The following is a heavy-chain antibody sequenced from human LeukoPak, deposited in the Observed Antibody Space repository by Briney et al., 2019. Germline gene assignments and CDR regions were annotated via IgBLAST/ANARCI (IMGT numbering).Heavy chain of an antibody. V-gene: IGHV4-59*08. CDR3: ARAGPFGNWFDP. D-gene: IGHD3-10*01. Sequence: SETLSLTCTVSGGSISSYYWSWIRQPPGKGLEWIGYIYYSGSTNYNPSLKSRVTISVDTSKNQFSLKLSSVTAADTAVYYCARAGPFGNWFDPWGQGTLVTVSS. CDR2: IYYSGST. J-gene: IGHJ5*02. CDR1: GGSISSYY.